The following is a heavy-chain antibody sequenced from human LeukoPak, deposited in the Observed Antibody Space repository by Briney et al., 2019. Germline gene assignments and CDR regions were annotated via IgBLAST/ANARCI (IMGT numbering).Heavy chain of an antibody. CDR2: INHSGST. Sequence: SETLSLTCAVYGGSFSGYYWSWIRQPPGKGLEWIGEINHSGSTNYNPSLKSRVTISVDTSKNQFSLKLSSVTAADTAVYYCARKAGYSSGWSPRYLDYWGQGTLVTVSS. CDR1: GGSFSGYY. D-gene: IGHD6-19*01. CDR3: ARKAGYSSGWSPRYLDY. J-gene: IGHJ4*02. V-gene: IGHV4-34*01.